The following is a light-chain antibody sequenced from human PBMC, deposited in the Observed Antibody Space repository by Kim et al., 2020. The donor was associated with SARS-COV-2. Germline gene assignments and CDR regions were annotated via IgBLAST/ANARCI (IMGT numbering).Light chain of an antibody. Sequence: SSELTQDPAVSVALGQTVRITCQGDSLRSYYASWYQQKPGQAPVPVIYGKNNRPSGIPDRFSGSSSGNTASLTITGAQAEDEADYYCNSRDSSGPVVFGGGTQLTVL. CDR1: SLRSYY. CDR3: NSRDSSGPVV. CDR2: GKN. V-gene: IGLV3-19*01. J-gene: IGLJ2*01.